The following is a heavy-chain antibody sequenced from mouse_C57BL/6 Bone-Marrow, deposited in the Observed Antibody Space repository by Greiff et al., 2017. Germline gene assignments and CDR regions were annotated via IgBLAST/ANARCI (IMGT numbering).Heavy chain of an antibody. J-gene: IGHJ3*01. V-gene: IGHV1-54*01. CDR3: ARELGWFAY. CDR1: GYAFTNYL. D-gene: IGHD4-1*01. Sequence: VNLVESGAELVRPGTSVKVSCKASGYAFTNYLIEWVKQRPGQGLEWIGVINPGSGGTNYNEKFKGKATLTADKSSSTAYMQLSSLTSEDSAVYFCARELGWFAYWGQGTLVTVSA. CDR2: INPGSGGT.